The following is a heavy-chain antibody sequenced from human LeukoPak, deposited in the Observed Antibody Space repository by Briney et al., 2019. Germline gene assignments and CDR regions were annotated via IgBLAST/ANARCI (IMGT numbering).Heavy chain of an antibody. CDR3: ASSRDHYPYHHGLDV. J-gene: IGHJ6*02. V-gene: IGHV1-69*04. Sequence: SVKVFCRASGRTFSSYAMRWVRQARGRGLEWRGKIIPICGIANCAEEFEGRVTVSADKPENRAYMEVSRVRSEDTAVYYCASSRDHYPYHHGLDVWGQGPTVSVPS. CDR1: GRTFSSYA. D-gene: IGHD5-24*01. CDR2: IIPICGIA.